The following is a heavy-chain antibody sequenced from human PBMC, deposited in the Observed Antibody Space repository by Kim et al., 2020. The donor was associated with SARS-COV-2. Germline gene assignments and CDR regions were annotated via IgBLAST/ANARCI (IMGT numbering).Heavy chain of an antibody. V-gene: IGHV3-30-3*01. CDR2: ISYDGSNK. D-gene: IGHD5-12*01. J-gene: IGHJ4*02. Sequence: GGSLRLSCAASGFTFSSYAMHWVRQAPGKGLEWVAVISYDGSNKYYADSVKGRFTISRDNSKNTLYLQMNSLRAEDTAVYYCARGEGGYDSPFDYWGQGT. CDR1: GFTFSSYA. CDR3: ARGEGGYDSPFDY.